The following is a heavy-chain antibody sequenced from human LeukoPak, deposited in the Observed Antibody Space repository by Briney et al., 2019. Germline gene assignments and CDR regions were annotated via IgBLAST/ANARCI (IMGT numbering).Heavy chain of an antibody. D-gene: IGHD2-15*01. J-gene: IGHJ4*02. CDR3: AEEGYSHTSNYFDN. V-gene: IGHV3-43*02. Sequence: GGSLRLSCAASGFMFDDSATHWVRQAPGKGLEWVSLISGDGVSTFYADSVKGRFTISRDNSKNSLSLQMDSLTTEDTALYYCAEEGYSHTSNYFDNWGQGILVTVSS. CDR2: ISGDGVST. CDR1: GFMFDDSA.